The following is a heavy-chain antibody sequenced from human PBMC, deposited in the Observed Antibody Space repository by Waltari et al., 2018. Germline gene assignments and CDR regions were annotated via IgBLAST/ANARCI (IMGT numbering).Heavy chain of an antibody. CDR2: IYYTGST. CDR3: ARGGGGDWEWFDP. J-gene: IGHJ5*02. Sequence: QVQLQESGPSLLKPSETLSLICTVSGGSISGFYWSWVRQPPGKGLDWSGYIYYTGSTNFNPSLKSRVTMSVDTSKNQFSLKLCSLTAADTAFYYCARGGGGDWEWFDPWGQGTLVTVSS. D-gene: IGHD2-21*02. CDR1: GGSISGFY. V-gene: IGHV4-59*01.